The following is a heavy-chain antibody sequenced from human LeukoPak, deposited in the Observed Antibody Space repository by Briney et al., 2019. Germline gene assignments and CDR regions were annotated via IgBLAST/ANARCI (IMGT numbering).Heavy chain of an antibody. J-gene: IGHJ5*02. CDR3: ARNRRLDP. CDR1: GGSISSYY. D-gene: IGHD1-14*01. V-gene: IGHV4-59*08. CDR2: ILYSGSA. Sequence: PSETLSLTCTVSGGSISSYYWSWIRQPPGKGLEWIGYILYSGSATYNPSLKSRVTISIDTSRTQFSLKLSSVTAADTAVYYCARNRRLDPWGQGTLVTVSS.